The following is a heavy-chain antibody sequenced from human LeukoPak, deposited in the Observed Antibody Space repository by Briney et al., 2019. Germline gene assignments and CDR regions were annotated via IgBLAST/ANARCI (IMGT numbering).Heavy chain of an antibody. V-gene: IGHV4-38-2*02. CDR1: GYSISSGYY. D-gene: IGHD5-18*01. CDR2: IYHSGST. J-gene: IGHJ4*02. CDR3: ARASSYGFYY. Sequence: PSETLSLTCTVSGYSISSGYYWGWIRQPPGKGLEWIGSIYHSGSTYYNPSLKSRVTISVDTSKNQFSLKLSSVTAADTAVYYCARASSYGFYYWGQGTLVTVSS.